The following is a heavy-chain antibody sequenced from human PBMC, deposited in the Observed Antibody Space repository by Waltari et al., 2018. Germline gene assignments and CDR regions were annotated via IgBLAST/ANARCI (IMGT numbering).Heavy chain of an antibody. Sequence: QVQLVESGGGVVQPGNSVRLSWAASGFIFRNYGMHWFRQAPGKGLEWVGVIWHDGSNQYYAESVKGRFTISRDNSKNTLYLQLSSLRVEDTGVYYCTFSTTHDYWGQGTLVTVSS. D-gene: IGHD1-26*01. CDR3: TFSTTHDY. CDR1: GFIFRNYG. J-gene: IGHJ4*02. CDR2: IWHDGSNQ. V-gene: IGHV3-33*03.